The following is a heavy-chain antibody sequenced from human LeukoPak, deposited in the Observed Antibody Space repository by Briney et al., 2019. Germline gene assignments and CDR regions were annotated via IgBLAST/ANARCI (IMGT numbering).Heavy chain of an antibody. CDR3: ARGVRITMVRGVISPFDY. CDR2: IYYSGST. CDR1: GGSISSSSYY. D-gene: IGHD3-10*01. J-gene: IGHJ4*02. V-gene: IGHV4-39*07. Sequence: KPSETLSLTCTVSGGSISSSSYYWGWIRQPPGKGLEWIGSIYYSGSTYYNPSLKSRVTISVDTSKNQFSLKLSSVTAADTAAYYCARGVRITMVRGVISPFDYWGQGTLVTVSS.